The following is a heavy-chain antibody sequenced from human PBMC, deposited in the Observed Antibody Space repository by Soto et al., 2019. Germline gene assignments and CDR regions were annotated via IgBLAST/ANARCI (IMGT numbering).Heavy chain of an antibody. Sequence: GGSLRLSCATPGFDFSNTWINWVRQVPGQGLVWVSRINSDGSSIIYADSVKGRFTLSRDNAKNTVHLQMSSVRVEDTAVYYCAKVWYHTIDSWGQGIPVTVSS. CDR1: GFDFSNTW. CDR2: INSDGSSI. J-gene: IGHJ4*02. D-gene: IGHD1-20*01. CDR3: AKVWYHTIDS. V-gene: IGHV3-74*01.